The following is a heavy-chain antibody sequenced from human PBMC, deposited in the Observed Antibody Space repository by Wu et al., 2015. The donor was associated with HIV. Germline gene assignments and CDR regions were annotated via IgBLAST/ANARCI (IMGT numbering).Heavy chain of an antibody. V-gene: IGHV1-69*11. CDR3: ARNTDSVATSLYSLGV. CDR2: IIPIHGAA. J-gene: IGHJ6*02. CDR1: GGTFSRSG. Sequence: QVQLVQSGAEVRKPGSSVKVSCKASGGTFSRSGFSWVRQVPGQGFEWMGRIIPIHGAANYAQKFEGRVTITADESTSTVYMELSSLRSEDTAVYYCARNTDSVATSLYSLGVWGPGTTVTVSS. D-gene: IGHD6-19*01.